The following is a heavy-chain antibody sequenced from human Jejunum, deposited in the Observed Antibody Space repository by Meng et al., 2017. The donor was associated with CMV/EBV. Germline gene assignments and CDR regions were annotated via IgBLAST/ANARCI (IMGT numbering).Heavy chain of an antibody. Sequence: LRLACAASGFPFGAYYMTWVRQAPGKGLEWVSYITGSGDIIYYADSVKGRFTISRDNAKSSLYLEINSLRAEDTAVYYCARGNYGFDYWGLGTLVTVSS. CDR1: GFPFGAYY. CDR3: ARGNYGFDY. J-gene: IGHJ4*02. V-gene: IGHV3-11*01. CDR2: ITGSGDII. D-gene: IGHD4-17*01.